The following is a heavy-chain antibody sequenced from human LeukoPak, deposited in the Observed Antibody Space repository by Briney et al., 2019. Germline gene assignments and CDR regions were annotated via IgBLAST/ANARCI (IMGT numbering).Heavy chain of an antibody. D-gene: IGHD2-21*02. CDR1: GFTFSSYG. V-gene: IGHV3-30*18. J-gene: IGHJ4*02. CDR3: AKGEVAYCGGDCYSHY. Sequence: GGSLRLSCAASGFTFSSYGMHWVRQAPGKGLEWVAVISYDESNKYYAGSVKGRFTISRDNSKNTLYLQMNSLRAEDTAVYYCAKGEVAYCGGDCYSHYWGQGTLVTVSS. CDR2: ISYDESNK.